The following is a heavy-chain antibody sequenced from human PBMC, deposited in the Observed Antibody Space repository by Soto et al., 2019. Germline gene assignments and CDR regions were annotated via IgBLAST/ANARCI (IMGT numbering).Heavy chain of an antibody. Sequence: VKVSCKASGGTFSSYTISWVRQAPGQGLEWMGRIIPILGIANYAQKFQGRVTITADKSTSTAYMELSSLRSEDTAVYYCAGGADLYFLLVSVWGQGTLVTVSS. J-gene: IGHJ4*02. V-gene: IGHV1-69*02. CDR3: AGGADLYFLLVSV. CDR2: IIPILGIA. CDR1: GGTFSSYT. D-gene: IGHD2-21*01.